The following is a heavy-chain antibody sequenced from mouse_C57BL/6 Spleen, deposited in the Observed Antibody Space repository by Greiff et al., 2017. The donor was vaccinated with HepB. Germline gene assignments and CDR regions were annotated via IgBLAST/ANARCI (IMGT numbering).Heavy chain of an antibody. CDR3: ANSPHCSGSSRGFDY. Sequence: VQLQQPGAELVMPGASVKLSCKASGYTFTSYWMHWVKQRPGQGLEWIGEIDPSDSYTNYNQKFKVKSTLTVDKSSNTAYMQLRSLTSEDSAVYYCANSPHCSGSSRGFDYWGQGTTLTVAS. J-gene: IGHJ2*01. D-gene: IGHD1-1*01. CDR2: IDPSDSYT. CDR1: GYTFTSYW. V-gene: IGHV1-69*01.